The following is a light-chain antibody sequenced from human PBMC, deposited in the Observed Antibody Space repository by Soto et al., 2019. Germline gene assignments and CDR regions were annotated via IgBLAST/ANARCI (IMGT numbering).Light chain of an antibody. CDR1: QSVSSN. J-gene: IGKJ1*01. CDR3: QQYNNWPRT. Sequence: VMTQSPATLSVSPGERATLSCRASQSVSSNLAWYQQKPGQAPRLLIYGASTRAIGFPARFSGSGSGTEFTLTISSLQSEDFAVYYCQQYNNWPRTFGQGTKV. V-gene: IGKV3-15*01. CDR2: GAS.